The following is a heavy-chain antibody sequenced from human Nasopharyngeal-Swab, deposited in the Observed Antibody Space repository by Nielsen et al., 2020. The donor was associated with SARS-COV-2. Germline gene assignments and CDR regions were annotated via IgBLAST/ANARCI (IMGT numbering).Heavy chain of an antibody. J-gene: IGHJ4*02. CDR2: IYAGGST. D-gene: IGHD3-10*01. CDR1: GFSVSTKY. Sequence: GESLKISCAASGFSVSTKYMSWIRQAPGKGLEWVSSIYAGGSTYYADSVKGRFTISRDNSKNTLYLQMNSLRAEDTAVYYCAKDVKSVGVRGYYFDYWGQGTLVTVSS. CDR3: AKDVKSVGVRGYYFDY. V-gene: IGHV3-66*01.